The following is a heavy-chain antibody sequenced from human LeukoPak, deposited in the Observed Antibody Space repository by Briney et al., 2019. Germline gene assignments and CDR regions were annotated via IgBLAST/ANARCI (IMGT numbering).Heavy chain of an antibody. V-gene: IGHV4-28*03. J-gene: IGHJ5*02. D-gene: IGHD4/OR15-4a*01. CDR1: GFSISTSNW. Sequence: PSETLSLTCAVSGFSISTSNWWAWIRQPPGKGLEWIGYIYYSGSTYYNPSLKSRVTMSVDTSKNQFSLKLNSVTAVDTAVYYCAGVLTWNWFDPWGQGTLVTVSS. CDR3: AGVLTWNWFDP. CDR2: IYYSGST.